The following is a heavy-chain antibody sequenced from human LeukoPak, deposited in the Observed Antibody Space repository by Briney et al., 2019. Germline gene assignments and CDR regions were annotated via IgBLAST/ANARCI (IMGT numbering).Heavy chain of an antibody. Sequence: GESLKISCKGSGYSFTSYWIGRVRQMPGKGLECMGIIYPGDSDTRYSPSFQGQVTISADKSISTAYLQWSSLKASDTAMYYCARLGYDFWSGYYANWFDPWGQGTLVTVSS. CDR1: GYSFTSYW. V-gene: IGHV5-51*01. CDR2: IYPGDSDT. CDR3: ARLGYDFWSGYYANWFDP. J-gene: IGHJ5*02. D-gene: IGHD3-3*01.